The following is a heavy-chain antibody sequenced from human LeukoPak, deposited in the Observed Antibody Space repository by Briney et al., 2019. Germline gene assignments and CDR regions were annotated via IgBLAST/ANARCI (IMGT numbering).Heavy chain of an antibody. CDR3: AKRPDYYSYAMDV. CDR1: GFTFSSYA. Sequence: GGSLRLSCAASGFTFSSYAMSWVRQAPGKWLEWVSGISGSGGSTYYADSVKGRFTISRDNSKNRLYLQMNSLRGEDTAVYYCAKRPDYYSYAMDVWGQGTTVTVSS. J-gene: IGHJ6*02. CDR2: ISGSGGST. V-gene: IGHV3-23*01.